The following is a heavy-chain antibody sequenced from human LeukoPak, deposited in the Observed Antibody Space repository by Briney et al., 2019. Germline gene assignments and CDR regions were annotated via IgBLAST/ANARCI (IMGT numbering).Heavy chain of an antibody. CDR1: GFTFSSYA. CDR2: VSGSGGST. J-gene: IGHJ4*02. D-gene: IGHD5-12*01. CDR3: AKDLDIVATITGN. Sequence: PGGSLRLSCAASGFTFSSYAMSWVRQAPGKGLEWVSGVSGSGGSTYYADSVKGRFTISRDNSKNTLYLQMNSLRAEDTAVYYWAKDLDIVATITGNWGQGTLVTVSS. V-gene: IGHV3-23*01.